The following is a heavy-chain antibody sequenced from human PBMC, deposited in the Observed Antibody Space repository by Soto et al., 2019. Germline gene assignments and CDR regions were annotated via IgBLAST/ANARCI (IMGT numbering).Heavy chain of an antibody. CDR3: AKDLECSSTSCYVYYDRPRDY. J-gene: IGHJ4*02. Sequence: GGSLRLSCAASGFTFSSYAMSWVRQAPGKGLEWVSAISGSGGSTYYADSVKGRFTISRDNSKNTLYLQMNSLRAEDTAVYYCAKDLECSSTSCYVYYDRPRDYWGQGTLVTVSS. CDR1: GFTFSSYA. D-gene: IGHD2-2*01. V-gene: IGHV3-23*01. CDR2: ISGSGGST.